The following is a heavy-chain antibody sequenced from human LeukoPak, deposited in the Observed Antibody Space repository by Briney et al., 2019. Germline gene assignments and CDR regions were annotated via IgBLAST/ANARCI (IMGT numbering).Heavy chain of an antibody. CDR2: INPNSGGT. CDR1: GYTFTGYY. CDR3: ASSTGHPNYDILTGYYGGDAFDI. Sequence: ASVKVSCKASGYTFTGYYMHWVRQAPGQGLEWMGWINPNSGGTNYAQKLQGRVTMTTDTSTSTAYMELRSLRSDDTAVYYCASSTGHPNYDILTGYYGGDAFDIWGQGTMVTVSS. J-gene: IGHJ3*02. D-gene: IGHD3-9*01. V-gene: IGHV1-2*02.